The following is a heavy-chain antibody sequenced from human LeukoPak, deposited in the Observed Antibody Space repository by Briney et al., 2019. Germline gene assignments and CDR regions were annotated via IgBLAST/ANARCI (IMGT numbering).Heavy chain of an antibody. V-gene: IGHV3-48*04. CDR1: GFTFSSYT. CDR2: ISSSGSTI. D-gene: IGHD3-3*01. Sequence: GGSLRLSCAASGFTFSSYTMSWIRQAPGKGLEWVSYISSSGSTIYYADSVKGRFTISRDNAKNSLYLQMNSLRAEDTAVYYCARDPVHWDFWSGYPYYYYYMDVWGKGTTVTVSS. J-gene: IGHJ6*03. CDR3: ARDPVHWDFWSGYPYYYYYMDV.